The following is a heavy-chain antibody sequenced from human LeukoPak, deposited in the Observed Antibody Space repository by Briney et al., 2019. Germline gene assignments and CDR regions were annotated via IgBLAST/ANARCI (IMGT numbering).Heavy chain of an antibody. V-gene: IGHV3-72*01. CDR1: GSTFSDHY. CDR2: TKNKANSYTT. J-gene: IGHJ4*02. D-gene: IGHD5-18*01. Sequence: GGALRLSCAASGSTFSDHYMDWVRQGPGKGLEWVGRTKNKANSYTTEYAASVKGRFTISRDDSKNSLYLLMNSLTTEDTAVYYCARSKGGNSYGRFDYWGQGTLVTVSS. CDR3: ARSKGGNSYGRFDY.